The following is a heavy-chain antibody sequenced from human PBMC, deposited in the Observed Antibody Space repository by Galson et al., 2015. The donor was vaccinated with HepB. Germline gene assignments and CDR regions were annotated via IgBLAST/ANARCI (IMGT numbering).Heavy chain of an antibody. D-gene: IGHD2-21*02. J-gene: IGHJ4*02. CDR3: AREDDRDCGGDCPTSGFDY. V-gene: IGHV1-69*04. Sequence: SVKVSCKASGGTFSSYTISWVRQAPGQGLEWMGRIIPILGIANYAQKFQGRVTITADKSTSTAYMELSSLRSEDTAVYYCAREDDRDCGGDCPTSGFDYWGQGTLVTVSS. CDR1: GGTFSSYT. CDR2: IIPILGIA.